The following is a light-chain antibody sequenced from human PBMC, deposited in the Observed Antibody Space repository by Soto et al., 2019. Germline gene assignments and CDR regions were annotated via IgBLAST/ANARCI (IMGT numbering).Light chain of an antibody. Sequence: QSVLTQPPSASGSPGQSVTISCTGTSSDVGGYNYVSWYQQQPGKAPKLMVYEVTKRPSGVPDRFSGSKSGNTASLTVSGRQAEDEADYYCCSYEGSNNYVVFGGGTKLTVL. CDR3: CSYEGSNNYVV. V-gene: IGLV2-8*01. J-gene: IGLJ2*01. CDR2: EVT. CDR1: SSDVGGYNY.